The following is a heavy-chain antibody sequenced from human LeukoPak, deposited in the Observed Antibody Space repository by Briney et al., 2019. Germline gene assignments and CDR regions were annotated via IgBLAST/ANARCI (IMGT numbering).Heavy chain of an antibody. J-gene: IGHJ4*02. CDR1: GFTFSTYA. CDR3: ARVRGGPTPYDYQKNPLFDY. CDR2: ISSNGGST. Sequence: PGGSLRLSCAASGFTFSTYAMHWVRQAPGKGLEYVSAISSNGGSTFYANSVKGRFTISRDNSKNTLSLQMGSLRSEDTAVYYCARVRGGPTPYDYQKNPLFDYWGQGTLVTVSS. D-gene: IGHD5-12*01. V-gene: IGHV3-64*01.